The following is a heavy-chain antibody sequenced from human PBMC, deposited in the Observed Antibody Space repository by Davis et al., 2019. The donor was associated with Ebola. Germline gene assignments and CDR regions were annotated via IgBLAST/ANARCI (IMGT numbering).Heavy chain of an antibody. CDR2: ISSSGSTI. CDR3: ARSSGRPYYFDY. J-gene: IGHJ4*02. Sequence: GGSLRLSCAASGFTFSSYWMSWVRQAPGKGLEWVSYISSSGSTIYYADSVKGRFTISRDNAKNSLYLQMNSLRAEDTAVYYCARSSGRPYYFDYWGQGTLVTVSS. D-gene: IGHD3-22*01. V-gene: IGHV3-48*04. CDR1: GFTFSSYW.